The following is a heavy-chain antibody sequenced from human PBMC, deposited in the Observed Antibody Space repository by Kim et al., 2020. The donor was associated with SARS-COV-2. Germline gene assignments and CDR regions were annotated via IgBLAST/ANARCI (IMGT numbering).Heavy chain of an antibody. CDR2: NKTSGDKT. J-gene: IGHJ4*02. Sequence: NKTSGDKTNYATPVKVRFTISRDDSKNTLYLQMNSLKTEDTAVYYCTTDLRWELPGGAYWGQGTLVTVS. CDR3: TTDLRWELPGGAY. D-gene: IGHD3-10*01. V-gene: IGHV3-15*06.